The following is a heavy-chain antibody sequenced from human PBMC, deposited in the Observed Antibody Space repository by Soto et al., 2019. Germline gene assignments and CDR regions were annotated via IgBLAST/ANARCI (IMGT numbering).Heavy chain of an antibody. CDR2: INHSGST. Sequence: QVQLQQWGAGLLKPSETLSLTCAVYGGSFSGYYWSWIRQPPGKGLEWIGEINHSGSTNYNPSLKSRVTLSVDTSKNQFSLKLSSVTAADTAVYYCARGPGAANYFDYWGQGTLVTVSS. J-gene: IGHJ4*02. V-gene: IGHV4-34*01. D-gene: IGHD6-13*01. CDR3: ARGPGAANYFDY. CDR1: GGSFSGYY.